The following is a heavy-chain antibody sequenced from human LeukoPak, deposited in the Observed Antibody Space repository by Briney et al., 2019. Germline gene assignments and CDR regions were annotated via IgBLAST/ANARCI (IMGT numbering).Heavy chain of an antibody. CDR3: ARGSGYEHSRGGAFDI. Sequence: GGSLRLSCAASGFTFSNAWMSWVRQAPGKGLEWVSSISSSSSYIYYADSVKGRFTISRDNAKNSLYLEMNSLRVEDTAMYYCARGSGYEHSRGGAFDIWGQGTMVTVSS. CDR2: ISSSSSYI. D-gene: IGHD5-12*01. J-gene: IGHJ3*02. CDR1: GFTFSNAW. V-gene: IGHV3-21*01.